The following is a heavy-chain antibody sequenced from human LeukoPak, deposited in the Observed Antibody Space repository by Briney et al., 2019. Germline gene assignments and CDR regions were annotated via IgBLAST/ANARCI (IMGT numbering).Heavy chain of an antibody. CDR3: ARGGVTIVVVPAAAYYFDY. J-gene: IGHJ4*02. CDR1: GFTFSSYS. CDR2: ISSSSSYI. D-gene: IGHD2-2*01. V-gene: IGHV3-21*01. Sequence: GGSLRLSCAASGFTFSSYSMNWVRQAPGKGLEWVSSISSSSSYIYYADSVKGRFTISRDNAKNSLYLQMNSLRAEDTAVYYCARGGVTIVVVPAAAYYFDYWGQGTLVAVSS.